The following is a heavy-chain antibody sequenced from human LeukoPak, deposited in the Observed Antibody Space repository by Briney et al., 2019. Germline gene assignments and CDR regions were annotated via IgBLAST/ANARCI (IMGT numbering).Heavy chain of an antibody. V-gene: IGHV4-61*02. Sequence: PSETLSLTCTVSGGSISSGSYYWSWIRQPAGKGLEWIWRIYTSGSTNYNPSLKSRVTISVDTSKNQFSLKLSSVTAADTAVYYCARDYYDSSGYYYGDYWGQGTLVTVSS. D-gene: IGHD3-22*01. CDR1: GGSISSGSYY. CDR2: IYTSGST. J-gene: IGHJ4*02. CDR3: ARDYYDSSGYYYGDY.